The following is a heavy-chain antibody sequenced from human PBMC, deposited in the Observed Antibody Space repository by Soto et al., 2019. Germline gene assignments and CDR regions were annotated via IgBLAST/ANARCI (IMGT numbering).Heavy chain of an antibody. J-gene: IGHJ4*02. CDR1: GGSISISNW. CDR2: IYHSGST. Sequence: QVQLQESGPGLVKPSGTLSLTCAVSGGSISISNWWSWVRQPPGKGLEWIGEIYHSGSTNYNPSLKSRVTISVDKSKNQFSLKLSSVTAADTAVYDCASRTKTRYSSVWYIYWGQGTLVTVSS. CDR3: ASRTKTRYSSVWYIY. V-gene: IGHV4-4*02. D-gene: IGHD6-19*01.